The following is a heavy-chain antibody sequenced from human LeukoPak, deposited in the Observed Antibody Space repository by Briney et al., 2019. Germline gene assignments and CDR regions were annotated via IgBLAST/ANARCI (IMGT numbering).Heavy chain of an antibody. D-gene: IGHD2-21*02. V-gene: IGHV3-21*01. Sequence: GGSLRLSCAASGFTFSSYSMNWVRQAPGKGLEWVSSISSSSSYIYYADSVKGRFTLSRDNAKNSLYLQMNSLRAEDTVVYYCARGRGDYVYYFDYWGQGTLVTVSS. CDR2: ISSSSSYI. J-gene: IGHJ4*02. CDR1: GFTFSSYS. CDR3: ARGRGDYVYYFDY.